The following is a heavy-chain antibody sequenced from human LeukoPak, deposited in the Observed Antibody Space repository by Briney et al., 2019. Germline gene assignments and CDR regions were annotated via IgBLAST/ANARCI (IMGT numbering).Heavy chain of an antibody. J-gene: IGHJ5*02. CDR2: IYYSGST. Sequence: SETLSLTCTVSGGSISGSSYYWGWIRQPPGKGLEWIGSIYYSGSTYYNPSLKSRVTISVDTSKNQFSLKLSSVTAADTAVYYCAVPAAKRPHWFDPWGQGTLVTVSS. CDR3: AVPAAKRPHWFDP. V-gene: IGHV4-39*01. D-gene: IGHD2-2*01. CDR1: GGSISGSSYY.